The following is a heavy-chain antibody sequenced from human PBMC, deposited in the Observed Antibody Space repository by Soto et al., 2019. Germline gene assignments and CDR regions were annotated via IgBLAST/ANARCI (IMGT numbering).Heavy chain of an antibody. CDR3: AKDRGGGGYPLFDS. CDR1: GFAFSSYD. Sequence: EVQLLESGGDLARAGGSLRLACAASGFAFSSYDMSWVRQAPGKGLEWVSTFRGSGGDTFYADSVKGRFTISRDDSKNTLYLQMNILRGEDTALYFCAKDRGGGGYPLFDSWGQGTLVTVSS. J-gene: IGHJ4*02. D-gene: IGHD2-15*01. V-gene: IGHV3-23*01. CDR2: FRGSGGDT.